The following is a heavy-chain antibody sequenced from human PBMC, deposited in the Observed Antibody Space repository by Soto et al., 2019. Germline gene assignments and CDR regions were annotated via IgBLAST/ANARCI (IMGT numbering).Heavy chain of an antibody. CDR1: GGSFSGYY. J-gene: IGHJ4*02. D-gene: IGHD3-10*01. V-gene: IGHV4-34*01. CDR2: INHSGST. CDR3: ARVRAVTMVRGVIITSLDFDY. Sequence: SETLSLTCAVYGGSFSGYYWSWIRQPPGKGLEWIGEINHSGSTNYNPSLKSRVTISVDTSKNQFSLKLSSVTAADTAVYYCARVRAVTMVRGVIITSLDFDYWGQGTLVTVSS.